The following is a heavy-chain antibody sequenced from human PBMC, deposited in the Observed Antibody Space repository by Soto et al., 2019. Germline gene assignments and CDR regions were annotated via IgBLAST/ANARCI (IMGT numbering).Heavy chain of an antibody. CDR1: GGSFSGYY. CDR3: SRGRDHYKTGHY. V-gene: IGHV4-34*02. D-gene: IGHD1-1*01. Sequence: QVQLQQWGAGLLKPSETLSLTCAVYGGSFSGYYWSWIRQPPGKGLEGLGEIDHSGNTNYNPSLTSRVKISINKSKNHFYMKLSSVTAEDTAVYHCSRGRDHYKTGHYWGQGTLVTVSS. CDR2: IDHSGNT. J-gene: IGHJ4*02.